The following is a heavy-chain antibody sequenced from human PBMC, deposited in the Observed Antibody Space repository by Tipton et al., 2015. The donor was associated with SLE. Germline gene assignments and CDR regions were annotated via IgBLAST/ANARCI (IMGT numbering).Heavy chain of an antibody. CDR3: TRGLIRGVMNGAFDI. CDR2: IYPGSSDP. J-gene: IGHJ3*02. CDR1: GYSFPNYF. Sequence: VQLVQSGAEVKKPGESLTISCEASGYSFPNYFIAWVRQMPGKGLEWMGLIYPGSSDPRYSPPFQGQVTISVDKSINTAYLQWASLRASDTAMYFCTRGLIRGVMNGAFDIWGQGTMVTLSP. D-gene: IGHD3-10*01. V-gene: IGHV5-51*01.